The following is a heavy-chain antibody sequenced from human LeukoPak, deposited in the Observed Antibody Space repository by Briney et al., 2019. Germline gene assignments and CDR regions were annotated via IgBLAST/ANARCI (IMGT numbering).Heavy chain of an antibody. CDR2: INPNSGDT. Sequence: ASVKVSCKASGYTFTGYYIHWARQAPGQGLEWMGWINPNSGDTNYAQNFQGRVTMTRDTSINTAYMELSRLTSDDTAVYYCARGSPRLGVPGTTVDYWGQGTPVTVSS. CDR3: ARGSPRLGVPGTTVDY. D-gene: IGHD6-19*01. V-gene: IGHV1-2*02. J-gene: IGHJ4*02. CDR1: GYTFTGYY.